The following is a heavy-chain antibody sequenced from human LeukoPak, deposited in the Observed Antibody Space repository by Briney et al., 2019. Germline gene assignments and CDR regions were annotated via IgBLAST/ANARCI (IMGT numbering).Heavy chain of an antibody. J-gene: IGHJ4*02. CDR2: ISGSGGST. CDR1: GSTFSSYA. CDR3: TTHMTTVTTSLDY. V-gene: IGHV3-23*01. Sequence: PGGSLRLSCAASGSTFSSYAMSWVRQAPGKGLEWVSAISGSGGSTYYADSVKGRFTISRDNSKNTLYLQMNSLRAEDTAVYYCTTHMTTVTTSLDYWGQGTLVTVSS. D-gene: IGHD4-17*01.